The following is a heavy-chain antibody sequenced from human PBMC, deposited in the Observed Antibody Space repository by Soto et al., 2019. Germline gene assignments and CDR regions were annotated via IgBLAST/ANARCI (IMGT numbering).Heavy chain of an antibody. V-gene: IGHV1-8*01. CDR1: GYTFTSYD. Sequence: ASVKVSCKASGYTFTSYDINWVRQATGQGLEWMGWMNPNSGNTGYAQKFQGRVTMTRNTSISTAYMELSSLRSEDTAVYYCARYYGDYYYYYYYMDVWGKGTTVTVSS. CDR3: ARYYGDYYYYYYYMDV. D-gene: IGHD4-17*01. J-gene: IGHJ6*03. CDR2: MNPNSGNT.